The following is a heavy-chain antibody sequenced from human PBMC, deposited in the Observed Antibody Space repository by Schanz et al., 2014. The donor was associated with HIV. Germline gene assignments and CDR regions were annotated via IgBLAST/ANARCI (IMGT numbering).Heavy chain of an antibody. CDR3: ATSPPYYYDPDALDI. V-gene: IGHV1-69*01. D-gene: IGHD3-22*01. CDR1: GGTFSNYA. CDR2: IIPIFGTS. J-gene: IGHJ3*02. Sequence: QVQLVQSGAEVKKPGSSVKVSCKASGGTFSNYAINWVRQAPGQGLEWMGGIIPIFGTSNYAQKFQGRVTITADESTSTAYMELSSLRSEDTAVYYCATSPPYYYDPDALDIWGQGTMVIVSS.